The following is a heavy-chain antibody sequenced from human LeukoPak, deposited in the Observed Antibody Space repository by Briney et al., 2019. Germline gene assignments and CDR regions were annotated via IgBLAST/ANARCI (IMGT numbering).Heavy chain of an antibody. CDR1: GGTFSSYA. CDR3: AGERDGYNMFYFDY. D-gene: IGHD5-24*01. J-gene: IGHJ4*02. V-gene: IGHV1-69*13. CDR2: IIPIFGTA. Sequence: GASVKVSCKASGGTFSSYAISWVRQAPGQGLEWMGGIIPIFGTANYAQKFQGRVTITADESTSTAYMELSSLRSEDTAVYYCAGERDGYNMFYFDYWGQGTLVTVSS.